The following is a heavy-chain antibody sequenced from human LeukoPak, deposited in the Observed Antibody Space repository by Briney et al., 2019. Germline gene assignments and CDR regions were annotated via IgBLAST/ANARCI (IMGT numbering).Heavy chain of an antibody. J-gene: IGHJ4*02. Sequence: ASVKVSCKASGYTFISYGISWVRQAPGKGVEWMGWISAYNGNTNFAQKFQGRDTLTTDTSTTTAHMELRSLSSDDTAVYYCARDEGSNWSFDNWGQGSLVTVSS. CDR1: GYTFISYG. CDR2: ISAYNGNT. V-gene: IGHV1-18*01. CDR3: ARDEGSNWSFDN. D-gene: IGHD6-13*01.